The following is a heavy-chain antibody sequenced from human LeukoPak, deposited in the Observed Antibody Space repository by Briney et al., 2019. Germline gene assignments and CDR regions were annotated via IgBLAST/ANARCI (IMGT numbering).Heavy chain of an antibody. CDR1: GFTFSSYA. Sequence: GGSLRLSCAASGFTFSSYAMNWVRQAPGKGLEWVSSISNSGGSTYYADSVKGRFTISRDNAKNSLYLQMNSLRAEDTAVYYCAKATRASGSYYADYWGQGTLVTVSS. D-gene: IGHD1-26*01. J-gene: IGHJ4*02. V-gene: IGHV3-23*01. CDR2: ISNSGGST. CDR3: AKATRASGSYYADY.